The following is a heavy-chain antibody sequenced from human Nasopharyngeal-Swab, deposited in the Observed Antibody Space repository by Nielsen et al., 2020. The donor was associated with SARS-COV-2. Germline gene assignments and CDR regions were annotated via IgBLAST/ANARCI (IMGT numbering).Heavy chain of an antibody. J-gene: IGHJ4*02. Sequence: GESLKISCAASGFTFNSYAMSWVRQAPGKGLEWVSAISGSGGSTYYADSVKGRFTISRDYSKNTLYLQMNSLRAEDTAVYYCAKGVNPLDYWGQGTLVTVSS. CDR2: ISGSGGST. V-gene: IGHV3-23*01. CDR1: GFTFNSYA. CDR3: AKGVNPLDY.